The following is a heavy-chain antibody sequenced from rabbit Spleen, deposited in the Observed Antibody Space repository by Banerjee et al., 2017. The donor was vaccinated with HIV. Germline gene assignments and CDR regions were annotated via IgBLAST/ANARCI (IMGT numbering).Heavy chain of an antibody. J-gene: IGHJ4*01. CDR1: GFSFSNKAV. Sequence: EESGGDLVKPEGSLKLSCTASGFSFSNKAVMCWVRQAPGKGLEWIGCIYGGSGSTDYASWAKGRFTISRSTSLNTVTLQMTSLTVADTATYFCARLFAYAGYAGFGYATLDYFDLWGPGTLVTVS. CDR3: ARLFAYAGYAGFGYATLDYFDL. D-gene: IGHD6-1*01. V-gene: IGHV1S47*01. CDR2: IYGGSGST.